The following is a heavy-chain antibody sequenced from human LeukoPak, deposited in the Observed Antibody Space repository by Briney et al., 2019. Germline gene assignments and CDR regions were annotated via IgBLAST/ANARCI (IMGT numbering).Heavy chain of an antibody. V-gene: IGHV1-3*01. CDR3: ARDLLDCSSTSCSLYGMDV. D-gene: IGHD2-2*01. CDR2: INAGNGNT. Sequence: ASVKVSCKTSGYTFTSYAIQWVRQAPGQRLEWMGWINAGNGNTKYSQKFQGRVTITRDTSATTAYMELSTLRAEDTAVYYCARDLLDCSSTSCSLYGMDVWGQGTTVTVSS. J-gene: IGHJ6*02. CDR1: GYTFTSYA.